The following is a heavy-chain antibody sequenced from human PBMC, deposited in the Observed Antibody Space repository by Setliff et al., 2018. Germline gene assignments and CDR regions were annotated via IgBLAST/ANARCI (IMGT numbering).Heavy chain of an antibody. CDR1: GFTLSPFA. V-gene: IGHV3-23*03. J-gene: IGHJ4*02. Sequence: GGSLRLSCAASGFTLSPFAMSWVRQAPGKGLEWVSTIYRGDRDTFYTDSVKGRFTIFRDSFKNTLYLQMTSLRAEDTAVYYCRLWSHNYQNDYWGQGTLVTVSS. CDR3: RLWSHNYQNDY. D-gene: IGHD3-16*01. CDR2: IYRGDRDT.